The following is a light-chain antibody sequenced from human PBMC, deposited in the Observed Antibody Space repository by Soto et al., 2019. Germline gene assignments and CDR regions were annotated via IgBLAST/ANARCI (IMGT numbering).Light chain of an antibody. V-gene: IGKV1-13*02. J-gene: IGKJ1*01. CDR1: QGIRNG. CDR3: EHYLSYWT. CDR2: DAS. Sequence: ELSEPKAALSASVGGRVTITCRASQGIRNGLGWYQQKPGKAPKLLISDASNLETGVLSRFSGSGSGTEFILTISRLQPDDFATYSCEHYLSYWTFGQGTKVDIK.